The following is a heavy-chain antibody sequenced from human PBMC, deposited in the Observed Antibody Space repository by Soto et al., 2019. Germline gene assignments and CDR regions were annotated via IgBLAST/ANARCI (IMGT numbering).Heavy chain of an antibody. V-gene: IGHV4-30-4*01. J-gene: IGHJ4*02. CDR1: GGSISCGDYY. Sequence: SETLSLTCTVSGGSISCGDYYWSWIRQPPGKGLEWIGYIYYSGSTYYNPSLKSRVTISVDTSKNQFSLKLSSVTAADTAVYYCARVEGVVVLFDYWGQGTLVTVSS. CDR3: ARVEGVVVLFDY. CDR2: IYYSGST. D-gene: IGHD2-15*01.